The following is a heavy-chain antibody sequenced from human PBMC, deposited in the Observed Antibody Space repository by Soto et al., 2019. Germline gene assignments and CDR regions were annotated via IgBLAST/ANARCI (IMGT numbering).Heavy chain of an antibody. V-gene: IGHV1-3*05. CDR2: INAGNGNT. J-gene: IGHJ4*02. CDR1: GYTFTSYA. D-gene: IGHD2-21*02. Sequence: QVQLVQSGAEEKKPGASVKISCKASGYTFTSYAMHWVRQAPGQRLEWMGWINAGNGNTKYSQKCQGRVTITRDTSASTAHMELSSLRSEDTAVYYCPRSIVVGTALDYWGQGTLVTVSS. CDR3: PRSIVVGTALDY.